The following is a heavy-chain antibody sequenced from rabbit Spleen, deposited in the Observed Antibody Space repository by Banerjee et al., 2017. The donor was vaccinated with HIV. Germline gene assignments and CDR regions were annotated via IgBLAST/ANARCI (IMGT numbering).Heavy chain of an antibody. CDR2: IYTGSSGST. CDR1: GFSFTDKDV. J-gene: IGHJ6*01. D-gene: IGHD8-1*01. V-gene: IGHV1S45*01. Sequence: QEQLVESGGGLVQPEGSLTLTCKASGFSFTDKDVMCWVRQAPGKGLEWIGCIYTGSSGSTYYANWAKGRFMMSRTSSTTVTLQMTSLTAADTATYFCARDTGSSFSSYGMDLWGPGTLVTVS. CDR3: ARDTGSSFSSYGMDL.